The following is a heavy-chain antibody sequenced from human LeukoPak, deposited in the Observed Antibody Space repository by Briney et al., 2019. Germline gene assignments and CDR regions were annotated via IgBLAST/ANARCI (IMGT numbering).Heavy chain of an antibody. D-gene: IGHD2-2*01. Sequence: PSETLSLTCTVSRDSISGYSWSWIRQSPGGGLEWIGYIYYSGDTAYNPSLRSRVTMSVDTSKSQFSLQLRSVTAADTAVYYCARLHRGGPAAFWGQGTLVTVSS. CDR3: ARLHRGGPAAF. CDR1: RDSISGYS. CDR2: IYYSGDT. V-gene: IGHV4-59*12. J-gene: IGHJ4*02.